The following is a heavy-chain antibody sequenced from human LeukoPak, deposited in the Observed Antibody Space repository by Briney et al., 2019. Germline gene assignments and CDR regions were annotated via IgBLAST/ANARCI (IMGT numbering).Heavy chain of an antibody. CDR1: GYTFTGYY. V-gene: IGHV1-18*04. CDR2: TSAYNGNT. Sequence: ASVKVSCKASGYTFTGYYIHWVRQAPGQGLEWMGWTSAYNGNTNYAQKLQGRVTMTTDTSTSTAYMELRSLRSDDTAVYYCAGAMVRGVPPLYWGQGTLVTVSS. D-gene: IGHD3-10*01. J-gene: IGHJ4*02. CDR3: AGAMVRGVPPLY.